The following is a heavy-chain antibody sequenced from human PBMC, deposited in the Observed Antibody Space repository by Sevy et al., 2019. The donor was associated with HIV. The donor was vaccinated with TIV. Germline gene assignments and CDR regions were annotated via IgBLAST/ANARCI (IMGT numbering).Heavy chain of an antibody. CDR3: ARDRGYCSGGSCYIQQ. V-gene: IGHV1-18*01. D-gene: IGHD2-15*01. Sequence: ASVKVSCRASGYTFTSNGIAWVRQAPGQGLEWMGWKNTNNGNENYAKKYQGRVTMTTDKSTSTGYMELRSLRSDDTAMYYCARDRGYCSGGSCYIQQWGQGTLVTVSS. J-gene: IGHJ1*01. CDR1: GYTFTSNG. CDR2: KNTNNGNE.